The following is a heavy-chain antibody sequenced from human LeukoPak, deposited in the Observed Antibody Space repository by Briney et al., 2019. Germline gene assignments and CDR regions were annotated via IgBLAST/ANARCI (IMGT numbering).Heavy chain of an antibody. CDR1: GGTFSSYA. V-gene: IGHV1-69*05. Sequence: ASVKVSCKASGGTFSSYAISWVRQAPGQGLEWMGGIIPIFGTANYAQKFQGRVTMTTDTSTSTAYMELRSLRSDDTAVFYCARESQIRYYYDRSGYYYGALDYWGQGSLVTVSS. J-gene: IGHJ4*02. CDR3: ARESQIRYYYDRSGYYYGALDY. CDR2: IIPIFGTA. D-gene: IGHD3-22*01.